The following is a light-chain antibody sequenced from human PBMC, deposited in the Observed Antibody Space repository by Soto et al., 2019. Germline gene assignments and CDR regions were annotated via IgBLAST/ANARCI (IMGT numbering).Light chain of an antibody. Sequence: DIQMTQSPSSLSASVGDRVTITCRASQSINSYLNWYQQKPGKAPKCLIYAASSLQSGVPSTFSGSGSGTDFTLTISSLQSEDFATYYCQQSYSSPWTFGQGTKVEI. CDR3: QQSYSSPWT. CDR1: QSINSY. V-gene: IGKV1-39*01. J-gene: IGKJ1*01. CDR2: AAS.